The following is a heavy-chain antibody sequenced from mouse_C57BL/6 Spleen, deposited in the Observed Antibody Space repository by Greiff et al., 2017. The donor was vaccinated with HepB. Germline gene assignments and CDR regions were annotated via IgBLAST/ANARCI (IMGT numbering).Heavy chain of an antibody. CDR2: IYPGDGDT. V-gene: IGHV1-80*01. CDR3: ARSGVGRGYFDY. D-gene: IGHD4-1*01. Sequence: VKVVESGAELVKPGASVKISCKASGYAFSSYWMNWVKQRPGKGLEWIGQIYPGDGDTNYNGKFKGKATLTADKSSSTAYMQLSSLTSEDSAVYFCARSGVGRGYFDYWGQGTTLTVSS. J-gene: IGHJ2*01. CDR1: GYAFSSYW.